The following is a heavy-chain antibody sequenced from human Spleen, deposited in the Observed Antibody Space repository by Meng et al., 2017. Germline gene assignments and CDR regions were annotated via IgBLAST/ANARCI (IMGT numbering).Heavy chain of an antibody. Sequence: SETLSLTCAVSGGSISSNNWWSWVRQSPGKGLEWLGEIYQSGSTNYNPSLRSRVTISVDTSQTNLSLKLSSVTAADSAVYYCARGPTTMAHDFDYWGQGTLVTVSS. CDR2: IYQSGST. CDR1: GGSISSNNW. J-gene: IGHJ4*02. V-gene: IGHV4-4*02. D-gene: IGHD4-11*01. CDR3: ARGPTTMAHDFDY.